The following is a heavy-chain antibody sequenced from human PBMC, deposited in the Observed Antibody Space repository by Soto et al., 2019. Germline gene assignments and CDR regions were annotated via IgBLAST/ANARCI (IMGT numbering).Heavy chain of an antibody. CDR1: GFTFSSYA. CDR3: AKDRGYYGSGSYPSFWFDP. Sequence: PGGSLRLSCAASGFTFSSYAMSWVRQAPGKGLEWVSAISGSGGSTYYADSVKGRFTISRDNSKNTLYLQMNSLRAEDTAVYYCAKDRGYYGSGSYPSFWFDPWGQGTLVTVSS. V-gene: IGHV3-23*01. J-gene: IGHJ5*02. D-gene: IGHD3-10*01. CDR2: ISGSGGST.